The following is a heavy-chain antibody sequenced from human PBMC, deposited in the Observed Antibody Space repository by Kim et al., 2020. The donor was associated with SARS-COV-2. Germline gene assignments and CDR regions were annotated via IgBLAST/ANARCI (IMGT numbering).Heavy chain of an antibody. J-gene: IGHJ3*02. CDR3: ARGARADSSDDAFDI. D-gene: IGHD3-22*01. Sequence: GTVKGRFNISRDNSKNTLYLQMNSLRAEGTAVYYCARGARADSSDDAFDIWGQGTMVTVSS. V-gene: IGHV3-30*05.